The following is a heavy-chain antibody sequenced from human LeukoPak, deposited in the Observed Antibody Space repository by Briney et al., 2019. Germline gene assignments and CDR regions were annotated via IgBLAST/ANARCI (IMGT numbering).Heavy chain of an antibody. V-gene: IGHV3-23*01. CDR1: GFTFSSFW. D-gene: IGHD3-22*01. J-gene: IGHJ4*02. CDR2: ISGSGGST. CDR3: ARDTYYYDSSGYYYCRGDY. Sequence: GGSLRLSCVASGFTFSSFWMSWVRQAPGKGLEWVSAISGSGGSTYYADSVKGRFTISRDNSKNTLYLQMNSLRAEDTAVYYCARDTYYYDSSGYYYCRGDYWGQGTLVTVSS.